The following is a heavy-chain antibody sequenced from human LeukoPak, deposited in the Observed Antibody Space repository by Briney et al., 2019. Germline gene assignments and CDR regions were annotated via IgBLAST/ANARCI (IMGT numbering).Heavy chain of an antibody. CDR3: ARESVVRGVIVTYYYYMDV. CDR1: GGSFSGYY. V-gene: IGHV4-34*01. Sequence: SETLSLTCAVYGGSFSGYYWSWIRQPPGKGLEWIGEINHSGSTNYNPSLKSRVTISVDTSKNQFSLKLRSVTAADTAVYYCARESVVRGVIVTYYYYMDVWGKGTTVTVSS. D-gene: IGHD3-10*01. CDR2: INHSGST. J-gene: IGHJ6*03.